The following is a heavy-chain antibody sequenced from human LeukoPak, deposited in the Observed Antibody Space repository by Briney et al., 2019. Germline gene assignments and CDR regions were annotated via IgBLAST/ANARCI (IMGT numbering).Heavy chain of an antibody. D-gene: IGHD3-22*01. CDR2: ISYDGSNK. J-gene: IGHJ6*02. CDR1: GFTFSSYA. V-gene: IGHV3-30-3*01. CDR3: ARGLYYYDRLGYYYGMDV. Sequence: GGSLRLSCAASGFTFSSYAMHWVRQAPGKGLEWVAVISYDGSNKYYADSVKGRFTISRDNSKNTLYLQMNSLRAEDTAVYYCARGLYYYDRLGYYYGMDVWGQGTTVTVSS.